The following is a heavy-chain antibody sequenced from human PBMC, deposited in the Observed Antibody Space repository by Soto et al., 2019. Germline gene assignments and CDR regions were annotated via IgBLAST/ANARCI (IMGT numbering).Heavy chain of an antibody. Sequence: SETLSLTCAVYGGSFSGYYWSWIRQPPGKGLEWIGEINHSGSTNYNPSLKSRVTISVDTSKNQFSLKLSSVTAADTAVCYCARGMVWIQLWFSRNWFDPWGQGTLVTVSS. CDR1: GGSFSGYY. D-gene: IGHD5-18*01. V-gene: IGHV4-34*01. CDR3: ARGMVWIQLWFSRNWFDP. J-gene: IGHJ5*02. CDR2: INHSGST.